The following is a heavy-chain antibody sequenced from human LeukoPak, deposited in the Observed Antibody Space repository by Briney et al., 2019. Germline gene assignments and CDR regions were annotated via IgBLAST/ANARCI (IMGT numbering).Heavy chain of an antibody. CDR3: ARGWAARHRYYYYYLDV. CDR1: GGSFSGYY. CDR2: INHSGST. J-gene: IGHJ6*03. Sequence: SETLSLPCAVYGGSFSGYYWSWIRQPPGKGLEWIGEINHSGSTNYNPSLKSRVTISVDTSKNQFSLKLSSVTAADTAVYYCARGWAARHRYYYYYLDVWGKGTTVTVSS. V-gene: IGHV4-34*01. D-gene: IGHD6-6*01.